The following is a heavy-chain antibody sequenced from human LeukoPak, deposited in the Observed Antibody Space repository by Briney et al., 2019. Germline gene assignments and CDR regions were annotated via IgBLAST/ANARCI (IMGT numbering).Heavy chain of an antibody. D-gene: IGHD5-12*01. CDR2: ISSSSSTM. CDR3: ARDLGGYTLDYYFDY. CDR1: GFTFSSYS. Sequence: GGSLRLSCAASGFTFSSYSMNWVRQAPGKGLAWISFISSSSSTMYYADSVKGRFTISRDNSKNTLYLQMNSLRAEDTAVYYCARDLGGYTLDYYFDYWGQGTLVTVSS. J-gene: IGHJ4*02. V-gene: IGHV3-48*01.